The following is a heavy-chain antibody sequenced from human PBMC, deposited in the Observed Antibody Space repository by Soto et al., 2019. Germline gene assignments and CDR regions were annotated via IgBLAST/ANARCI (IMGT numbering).Heavy chain of an antibody. CDR3: ARDQVYCSGGSCFLYYYYMDV. V-gene: IGHV1-3*01. D-gene: IGHD2-15*01. Sequence: ASVKVSCKASGYTFTSYAMHWVRQAPGQRLEWMGWINAGNGNTKYSQKFQGRVTITRDTSASTAYMELSSLRSEDTAVYYCARDQVYCSGGSCFLYYYYMDVWGKGTTVTVSS. CDR1: GYTFTSYA. J-gene: IGHJ6*03. CDR2: INAGNGNT.